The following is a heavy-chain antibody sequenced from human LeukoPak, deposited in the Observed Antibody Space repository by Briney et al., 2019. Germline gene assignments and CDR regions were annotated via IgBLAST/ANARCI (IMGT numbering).Heavy chain of an antibody. J-gene: IGHJ4*02. Sequence: PSETLYLTCVVSGYSISSGYYWGWIRQPPGKGLEWIGSIYHSGSTYYNPSLKSRVTISVDTSKNQFSLKLSSVTAADTAVYYCARIYCNSTSCDVFDYWGQGTLVTVSS. V-gene: IGHV4-38-2*01. D-gene: IGHD2-2*01. CDR1: GYSISSGYY. CDR2: IYHSGST. CDR3: ARIYCNSTSCDVFDY.